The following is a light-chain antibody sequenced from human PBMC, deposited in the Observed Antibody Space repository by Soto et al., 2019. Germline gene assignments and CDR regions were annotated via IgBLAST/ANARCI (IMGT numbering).Light chain of an antibody. CDR1: QSISRN. CDR3: QQLRMYPST. J-gene: IGKJ4*01. V-gene: IGKV1-39*01. Sequence: DIQMTQSPSSLSASVGDRVTITCRASQSISRNLNWYQQKPGTAPKLLMFGASTLQSGVPSRFSGSGSGTDFALTITSLQAEDFATYYCQQLRMYPSTFGGGTKVDIK. CDR2: GAS.